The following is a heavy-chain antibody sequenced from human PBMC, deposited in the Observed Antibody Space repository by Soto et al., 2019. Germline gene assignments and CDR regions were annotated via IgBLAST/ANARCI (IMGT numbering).Heavy chain of an antibody. D-gene: IGHD7-27*01. V-gene: IGHV3-23*01. CDR1: GFTFSSYA. J-gene: IGHJ3*02. CDR2: ISGSGGST. Sequence: GGSLRLSCAASGFTFSSYAMSWVRQAPGKGLEWVSAISGSGGSTYYADSVKGRFTISRANSKNTLYLQMNSLRAEDKAVYYCEKGLTGVGARDAFDIWGQGTMVTVSS. CDR3: EKGLTGVGARDAFDI.